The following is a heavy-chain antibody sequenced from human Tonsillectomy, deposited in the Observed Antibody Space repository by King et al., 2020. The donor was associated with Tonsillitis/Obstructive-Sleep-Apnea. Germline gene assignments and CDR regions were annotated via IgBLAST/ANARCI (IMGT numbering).Heavy chain of an antibody. V-gene: IGHV7-4-1*02. J-gene: IGHJ6*03. D-gene: IGHD1-14*01. Sequence: QLVQSGSELKKPGASVKVSCKASGYTFTSYAMNWVRQAPGQGLEWMGWINTNTGNPTYAQGFTGRCIFSLDTSVSTAYLQISSLRAEDTAVYYCARVAGHYYFYYMDVWGKGTTVTVSS. CDR1: GYTFTSYA. CDR2: INTNTGNP. CDR3: ARVAGHYYFYYMDV.